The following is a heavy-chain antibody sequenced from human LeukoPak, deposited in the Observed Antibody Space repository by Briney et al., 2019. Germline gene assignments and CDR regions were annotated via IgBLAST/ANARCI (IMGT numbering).Heavy chain of an antibody. CDR1: GFTFSDYY. J-gene: IGHJ4*02. D-gene: IGHD5-18*01. Sequence: PGGSLRLSCAASGFTFSDYYMSWIRQAPGKGLEWVSYISSSGSSIYYADSVKGRFTISRDNAKNSLYLQMSSLRAEDTAVYYCAKAGRGFSYGYVDYWGQGTLVTVSS. CDR2: ISSSGSSI. CDR3: AKAGRGFSYGYVDY. V-gene: IGHV3-11*04.